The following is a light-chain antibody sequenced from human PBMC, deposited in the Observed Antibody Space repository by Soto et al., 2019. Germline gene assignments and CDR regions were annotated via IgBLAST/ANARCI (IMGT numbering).Light chain of an antibody. J-gene: IGKJ1*01. V-gene: IGKV1-39*01. CDR3: QQSYNSWT. CDR2: SAS. CDR1: QSILTY. Sequence: DIQMTQSPSSLAASVGDRVTITCRASQSILTYLHWYQQKPGKVPELLIYSASRLQSGVPSRFSGSGSGTYFTLTISSLQPEDFATYYCQQSYNSWTFGQGTKVDI.